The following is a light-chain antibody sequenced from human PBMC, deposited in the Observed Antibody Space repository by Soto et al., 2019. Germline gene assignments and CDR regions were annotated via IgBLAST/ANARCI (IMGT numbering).Light chain of an antibody. CDR2: DAS. Sequence: EIQMTQSPSTLSSSVVDRVTITCRASQSISTGLAWYQQKPGKAPNLLIYDASTLESGVPSRFSGSGSGTEFTLTISSLQPDDFATYYCQQSNTYSTFGQGTRLEIK. J-gene: IGKJ5*01. V-gene: IGKV1-5*01. CDR3: QQSNTYST. CDR1: QSISTG.